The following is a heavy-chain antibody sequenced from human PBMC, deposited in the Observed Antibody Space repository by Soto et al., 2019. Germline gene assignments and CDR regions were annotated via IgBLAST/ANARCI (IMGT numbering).Heavy chain of an antibody. J-gene: IGHJ6*03. D-gene: IGHD2-8*01. CDR3: ARHVPLRVYATSNVYYYYMDV. CDR2: IYYSGST. Sequence: PSETLSLTCTVSGGSISSSSYYWGWIRQPPGKGLEWIGSIYYSGSTYYNPSLKSRVTISVDTSKNQFTLKLSSVTAADTAVYYCARHVPLRVYATSNVYYYYMDVWGKGTTVTV. V-gene: IGHV4-39*01. CDR1: GGSISSSSYY.